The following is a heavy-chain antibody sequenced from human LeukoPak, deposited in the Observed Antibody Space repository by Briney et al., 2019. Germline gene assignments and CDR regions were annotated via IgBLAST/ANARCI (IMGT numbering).Heavy chain of an antibody. J-gene: IGHJ4*02. CDR3: ARDGDCSGGSCPLDY. Sequence: GASVKASCKASGGTFSSYAISWVRQAPGQGLEWMGGIIPIFGTASYAQKFQGRVTITADKSTSTAYMELSSLRSEDTAVYYCARDGDCSGGSCPLDYWGQGTLVTVSS. D-gene: IGHD2-15*01. V-gene: IGHV1-69*06. CDR2: IIPIFGTA. CDR1: GGTFSSYA.